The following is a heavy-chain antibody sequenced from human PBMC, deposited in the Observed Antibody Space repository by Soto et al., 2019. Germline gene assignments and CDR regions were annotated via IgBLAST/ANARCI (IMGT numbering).Heavy chain of an antibody. D-gene: IGHD3-22*01. CDR3: ARRLGDYYYDSSGLGPYFDY. V-gene: IGHV4-34*01. Sequence: SETLSLTCAVYGGSFSGYYWSWIRQPPGKGLEWIGEINHSGSTNYNPSLKSRVTISVDTSKNQFSLKLSSVTAADTAVYYCARRLGDYYYDSSGLGPYFDYSGQGTLVTVSS. CDR2: INHSGST. J-gene: IGHJ4*02. CDR1: GGSFSGYY.